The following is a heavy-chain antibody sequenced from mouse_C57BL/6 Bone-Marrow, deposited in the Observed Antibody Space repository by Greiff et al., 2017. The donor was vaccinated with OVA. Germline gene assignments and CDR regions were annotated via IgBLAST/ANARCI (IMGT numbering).Heavy chain of an antibody. V-gene: IGHV1-4*01. CDR3: AGGGDYGSSYDWYFDV. D-gene: IGHD1-1*01. J-gene: IGHJ1*03. Sequence: QVQLKQSGAELARPGASVKMSCTASGYTFTSYTMHWVKQRPGQGLEWIGYINPSSGYTKYNQKFQDKATLTADKSSSTAYMQLSSLTSEDSAVYYCAGGGDYGSSYDWYFDVWGTGTTVTVSS. CDR2: INPSSGYT. CDR1: GYTFTSYT.